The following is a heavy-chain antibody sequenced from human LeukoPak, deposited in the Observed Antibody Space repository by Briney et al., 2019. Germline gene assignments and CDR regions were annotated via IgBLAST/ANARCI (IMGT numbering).Heavy chain of an antibody. Sequence: GASVKVSCKASGYTFTSYGISWVRQAPGQGLEWMGWISAYNGNTNYAQKLQGRVTMTTDTSTSTAYMELSSLRSEDTAVYYCARGSGDLDYYYYMDVWGKGTTVTVSS. CDR2: ISAYNGNT. V-gene: IGHV1-18*01. CDR1: GYTFTSYG. J-gene: IGHJ6*03. D-gene: IGHD3-10*01. CDR3: ARGSGDLDYYYYMDV.